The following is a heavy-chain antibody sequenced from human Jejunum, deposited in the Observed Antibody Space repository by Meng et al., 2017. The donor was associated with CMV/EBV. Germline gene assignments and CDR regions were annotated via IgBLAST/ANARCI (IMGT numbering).Heavy chain of an antibody. V-gene: IGHV1-69*05. CDR1: GGRFSTYV. CDR3: AREGPGSGYQVMDY. D-gene: IGHD2-2*01. CDR2: LIPIFATA. Sequence: GGRFSTYVISWVRQAPGQGLEWMGGLIPIFATAIYAEKFQGRVTLTTDSSTRTVYMELRSLTSDDTAMYYCAREGPGSGYQVMDYWGQGTLVTVSS. J-gene: IGHJ4*02.